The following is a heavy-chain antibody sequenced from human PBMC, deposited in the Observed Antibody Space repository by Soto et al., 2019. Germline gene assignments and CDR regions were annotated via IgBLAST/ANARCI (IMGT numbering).Heavy chain of an antibody. Sequence: EVQLLESGGGLVQPGGSLRLSCAASGFTFSNYAMSWVRQAPGKGLEWVSAVSGSGGSTYYPDSVKGRFTISRDNSKNTLYLQMNSLRAEDTALYYCAKKRDEAPSWHYFDSWGQGTLVTVSS. D-gene: IGHD3-16*02. J-gene: IGHJ4*02. CDR2: VSGSGGST. CDR3: AKKRDEAPSWHYFDS. V-gene: IGHV3-23*01. CDR1: GFTFSNYA.